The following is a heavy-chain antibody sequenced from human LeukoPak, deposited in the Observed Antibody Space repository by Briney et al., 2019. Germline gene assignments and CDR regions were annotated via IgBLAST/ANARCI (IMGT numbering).Heavy chain of an antibody. D-gene: IGHD3-10*01. CDR3: ARERITMVRGVPLGFDP. J-gene: IGHJ5*02. CDR2: INPSGGST. CDR1: GYTFTSYY. V-gene: IGHV1-46*01. Sequence: ASVKVSCKASGYTFTSYYMHWVRQAPGQGLEWMGIINPSGGSTSYAQKFQGRVTMTRDTSTSTVYMELSSLRSGDTAVYYCARERITMVRGVPLGFDPWGQGTLVTVSS.